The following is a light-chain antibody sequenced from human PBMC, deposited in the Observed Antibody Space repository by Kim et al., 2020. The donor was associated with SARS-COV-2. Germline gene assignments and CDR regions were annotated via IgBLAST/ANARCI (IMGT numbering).Light chain of an antibody. CDR1: QSLSSW. Sequence: DIQMTQSPSTLSASVGDRVTITCRASQSLSSWLAWYQQKPGKAPKLLIYKASSLESGVPSRFSGSGSGTEFTLTISSLQPDDFATYYCQQYNSYSPLTFCGGTKGDIK. CDR3: QQYNSYSPLT. CDR2: KAS. J-gene: IGKJ4*01. V-gene: IGKV1-5*03.